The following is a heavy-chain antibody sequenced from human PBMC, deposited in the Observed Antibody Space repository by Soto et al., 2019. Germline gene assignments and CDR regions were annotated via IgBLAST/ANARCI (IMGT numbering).Heavy chain of an antibody. Sequence: ASVKVSCKASGFTFTSSAVQWVRQARGQRLEWIGWIVVGSGNTSYAQKFQERVTITRDMSTSTAYMELSSLRSEDTAVYYCAAGAEGGDYDFWSGYPDYGMDVWGQGTTVTVSS. J-gene: IGHJ6*02. CDR1: GFTFTSSA. V-gene: IGHV1-58*01. CDR3: AAGAEGGDYDFWSGYPDYGMDV. D-gene: IGHD3-3*01. CDR2: IVVGSGNT.